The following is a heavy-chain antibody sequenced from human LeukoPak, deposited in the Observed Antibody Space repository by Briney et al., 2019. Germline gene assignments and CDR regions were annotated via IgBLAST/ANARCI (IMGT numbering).Heavy chain of an antibody. CDR1: GFSLSTSGMC. J-gene: IGHJ4*02. Sequence: VSGPALVKPTQTLTLTCTFSGFSLSTSGMCVNWIRQPPGKALEWLARIDWDDDKYYSTSLKTRLTISKDTSKNQVVLTMTNMDPVDTATYYCARIRAGPVYFDYWGQGALVTVSS. V-gene: IGHV2-70*11. CDR3: ARIRAGPVYFDY. CDR2: IDWDDDK.